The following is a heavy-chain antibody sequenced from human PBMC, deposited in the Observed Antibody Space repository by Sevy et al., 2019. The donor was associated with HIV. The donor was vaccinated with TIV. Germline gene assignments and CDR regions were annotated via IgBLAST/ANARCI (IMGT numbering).Heavy chain of an antibody. J-gene: IGHJ4*02. Sequence: SETLSLTCTVSGGSTSLYYWSWIRQPPGKGLEWIGYIYFTGSTDYNPSLKSRVTISLDTSKNQFSLKLTPVTAADTAVYYRARAPLISLDILGATSVFASWGPGTPVTLSS. D-gene: IGHD1-26*01. CDR2: IYFTGST. CDR1: GGSTSLYY. V-gene: IGHV4-59*13. CDR3: ARAPLISLDILGATSVFAS.